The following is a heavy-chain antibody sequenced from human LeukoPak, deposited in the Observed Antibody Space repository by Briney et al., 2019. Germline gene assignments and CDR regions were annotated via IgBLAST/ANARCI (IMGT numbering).Heavy chain of an antibody. CDR1: GFTFSSYA. Sequence: PGRSLRLSCAASGFTFSSYAMHCVRQAPGKGLEWVAVISYDGSNKYYADSVKGRFTISRDNSKNTLYLQMNSLRAEDTAVYYCAREDIVVVPAAHYGFWGQGTLVTVSS. CDR3: AREDIVVVPAAHYGF. V-gene: IGHV3-30-3*01. J-gene: IGHJ4*02. CDR2: ISYDGSNK. D-gene: IGHD2-2*01.